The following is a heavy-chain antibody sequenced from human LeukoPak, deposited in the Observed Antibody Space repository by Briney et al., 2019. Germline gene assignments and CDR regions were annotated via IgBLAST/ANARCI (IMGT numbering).Heavy chain of an antibody. J-gene: IGHJ6*02. CDR1: GFKFSDHY. D-gene: IGHD3-9*01. CDR3: GRIAINANNGMDV. CDR2: SRNEASSYTT. V-gene: IGHV3-72*01. Sequence: GRSLGLSCAACGFKFSDHYIDGVSQAPGKALESVGGSRNEASSYTTEYAASVKGRFTISRDVSESSLYLQMNSLRTEDTAVYYCGRIAINANNGMDVWGQGTTVTVSS.